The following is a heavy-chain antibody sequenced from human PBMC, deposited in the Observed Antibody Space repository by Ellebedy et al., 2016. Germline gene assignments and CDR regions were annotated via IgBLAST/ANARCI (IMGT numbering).Heavy chain of an antibody. CDR2: ISTYNGNT. Sequence: ASVKVSCKASGYTFTDYGISWVRQAPGQGLEWMGWISTYNGNTNYAQKVQGRVTMTTDTSTSTAYMELSSLRSEDTAAYYCARGGYSYGSGDFDYWGQGTLVTVSS. V-gene: IGHV1-18*01. D-gene: IGHD5-18*01. CDR1: GYTFTDYG. CDR3: ARGGYSYGSGDFDY. J-gene: IGHJ4*02.